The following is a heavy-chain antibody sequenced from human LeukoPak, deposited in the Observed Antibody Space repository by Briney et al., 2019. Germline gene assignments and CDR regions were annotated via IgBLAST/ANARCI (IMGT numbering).Heavy chain of an antibody. Sequence: GEPLKISCTGSGCSFDTYWIGWVRQMPGKGLEWMGVIYPRDSDTRYNPSFQGQVTISVDRSINAAYLQWRSLKASDTAMYYCARHLRREGLADYWGQGTQVTVSS. CDR3: ARHLRREGLADY. CDR2: IYPRDSDT. J-gene: IGHJ4*02. V-gene: IGHV5-51*01. CDR1: GCSFDTYW. D-gene: IGHD3/OR15-3a*01.